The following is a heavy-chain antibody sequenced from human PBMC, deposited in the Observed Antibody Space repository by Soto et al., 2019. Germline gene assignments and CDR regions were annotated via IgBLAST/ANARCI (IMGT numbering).Heavy chain of an antibody. V-gene: IGHV5-10-1*01. CDR2: IDPSDSYT. J-gene: IGHJ6*02. CDR3: ARLVVAGTYYYYGMDV. D-gene: IGHD6-19*01. Sequence: GESLKISCKGSGYSFTSYWISWVRQMPGKGLEWMGRIDPSDSYTNYSPSFQGHVTISADKSISTAYLQWSSLKASDTAMYYCARLVVAGTYYYYGMDVWGQGTTVTVSS. CDR1: GYSFTSYW.